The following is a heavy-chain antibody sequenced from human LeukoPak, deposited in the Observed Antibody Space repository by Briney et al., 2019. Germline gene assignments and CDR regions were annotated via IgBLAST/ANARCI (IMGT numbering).Heavy chain of an antibody. CDR3: TRHRGYTYGYDY. D-gene: IGHD5-18*01. CDR2: IKSKTDGGTR. V-gene: IGHV3-15*01. J-gene: IGHJ4*02. CDR1: GFTFSSYV. Sequence: GGSLRLSCAASGFTFSSYVMSWVRQAPGKGLEWVGRIKSKTDGGTRDYGGPVKGRFTISRDDSKNTLFLQMNSLKTEDTAVYYCTRHRGYTYGYDYWGQGTLVTVSS.